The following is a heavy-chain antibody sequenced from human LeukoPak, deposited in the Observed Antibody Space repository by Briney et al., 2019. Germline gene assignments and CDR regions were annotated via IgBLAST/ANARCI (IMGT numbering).Heavy chain of an antibody. J-gene: IGHJ6*02. CDR2: IWYDGSNK. CDR1: GFTFSSYA. D-gene: IGHD1/OR15-1a*01. Sequence: GGSLRLSCAASGFTFSSYAMHWVRQAPGRGLEWVAVIWYDGSNKYYADSVKGRFTISRDNSKNTLYLQMNSLRAEDAAVYYCARDREQTHWYYVMDVWGQGTTVTVSS. CDR3: ARDREQTHWYYVMDV. V-gene: IGHV3-33*01.